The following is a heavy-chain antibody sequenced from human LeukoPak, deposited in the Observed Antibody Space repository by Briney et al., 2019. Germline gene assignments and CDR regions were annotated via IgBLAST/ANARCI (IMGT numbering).Heavy chain of an antibody. CDR3: AKPTRGSGSFLIDY. V-gene: IGHV3-21*01. J-gene: IGHJ4*02. D-gene: IGHD1-26*01. CDR1: GFTFGSYS. Sequence: GGSLRLSCAASGFTFGSYSMNWVRQAPGKGLEWVSSISSVSTYINYADSVKGRFTISRDNAKNSLYLQMNSLRAEDTAVYYCAKPTRGSGSFLIDYWGQGTLVTVSS. CDR2: ISSVSTYI.